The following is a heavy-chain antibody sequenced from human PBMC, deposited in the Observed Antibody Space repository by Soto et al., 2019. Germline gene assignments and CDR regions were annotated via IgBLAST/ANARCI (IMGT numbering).Heavy chain of an antibody. CDR3: ARRLVVAATLAGLDI. J-gene: IGHJ3*02. D-gene: IGHD2-15*01. CDR1: GYSFTSYW. CDR2: IYPSDSDT. Sequence: EVQLVQSGAEVKKPGESLKISCKVSGYSFTSYWIGWVRQMPGKGLEWMGIIYPSDSDTRYSPSFQGQVTISADKSISTAYLQWSSLKASDTAMYYCARRLVVAATLAGLDIWGQGTMVTVSS. V-gene: IGHV5-51*03.